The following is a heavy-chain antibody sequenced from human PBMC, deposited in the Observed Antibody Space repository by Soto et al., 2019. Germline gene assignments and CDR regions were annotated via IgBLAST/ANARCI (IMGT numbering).Heavy chain of an antibody. CDR2: INSGGSST. CDR1: GFTFSNYW. CDR3: ATAGDRGYEPDE. D-gene: IGHD5-12*01. Sequence: EVQLVESGGGLVQPGGSLTLSCAASGFTFSNYWMHWVRQAPGKGLVWVSRINSGGSSTSYAVSVKGRFTISEDNARNTLYVQLNRLRVEDTAVYHCATAGDRGYEPDEWGQGTLVTVSS. J-gene: IGHJ4*02. V-gene: IGHV3-74*01.